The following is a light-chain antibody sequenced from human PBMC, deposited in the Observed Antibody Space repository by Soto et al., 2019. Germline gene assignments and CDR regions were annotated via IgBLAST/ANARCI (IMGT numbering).Light chain of an antibody. Sequence: DIQMTQSPSTLSASVGDRVTISCRASQSISDWLAWYQQKPGKAPRLLMYRASTLQSGVPSRFRGSGSGTESTLTISDLQPDDFATYYCQQYHIYSWTFGPGTTV. CDR1: QSISDW. CDR2: RAS. J-gene: IGKJ1*01. V-gene: IGKV1-5*03. CDR3: QQYHIYSWT.